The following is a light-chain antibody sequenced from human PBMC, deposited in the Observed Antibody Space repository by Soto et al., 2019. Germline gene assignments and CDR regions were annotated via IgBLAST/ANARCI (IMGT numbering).Light chain of an antibody. J-gene: IGLJ1*01. V-gene: IGLV2-14*03. Sequence: QFVLTPPASLFWAPGQSVAISRTGNKNFVGSYNSVSWYQQYPGKAPKLMIHDVNNRPSGISDRFSGSKSGNTASLTISGLQAEDEADYYCSSFTSSTSYVFGTGTKVTV. CDR2: DVN. CDR3: SSFTSSTSYV. CDR1: KNFVGSYNS.